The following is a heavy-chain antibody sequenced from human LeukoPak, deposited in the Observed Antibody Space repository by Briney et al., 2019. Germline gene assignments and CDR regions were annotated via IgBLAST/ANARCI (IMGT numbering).Heavy chain of an antibody. J-gene: IGHJ4*02. CDR2: ISYDGSNK. Sequence: GGSLRLSCAASGFIFSNDAMHWVRQAPGKGLEWVAVISYDGSNKYYADSVKGRFTISRDNSKSTLYLQMNSLRDEDTAVYYCARDPSKGNYYDSRGYIDYWGQGTLVTVSS. CDR1: GFIFSNDA. V-gene: IGHV3-30*03. CDR3: ARDPSKGNYYDSRGYIDY. D-gene: IGHD3-22*01.